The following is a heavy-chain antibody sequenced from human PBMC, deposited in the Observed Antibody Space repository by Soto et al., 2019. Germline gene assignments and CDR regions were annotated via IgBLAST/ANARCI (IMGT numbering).Heavy chain of an antibody. V-gene: IGHV3-30*18. Sequence: QVQLVESGGGVVQPGRSLRLSCAASGFTFSSYGMHWVRQAPGKGLEWVAVISYDGSKKYYADSVKGLFTISRDNSKNPLYLQMNSLRAADTALYYCAKESGTHRDVDWYFDLGGRVTLVSVSS. CDR3: AKESGTHRDVDWYFDL. CDR2: ISYDGSKK. CDR1: GFTFSSYG. J-gene: IGHJ2*01. D-gene: IGHD1-26*01.